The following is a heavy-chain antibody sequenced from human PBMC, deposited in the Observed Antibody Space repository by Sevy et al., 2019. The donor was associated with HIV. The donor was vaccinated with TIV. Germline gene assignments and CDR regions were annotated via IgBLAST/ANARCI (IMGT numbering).Heavy chain of an antibody. CDR1: GFIFRNYS. Sequence: GGSLRLSCAASGFIFRNYSMNWVRQAPGKGLEWVASISGSSTYMNHAGSVKGRFTISRDNAKNSLYLQMNSLRGEDTAIYYCAGDVRGSMIRGVIGWFDPWGRGTLVTVSS. CDR3: AGDVRGSMIRGVIGWFDP. D-gene: IGHD3-10*01. V-gene: IGHV3-21*01. CDR2: ISGSSTYM. J-gene: IGHJ5*02.